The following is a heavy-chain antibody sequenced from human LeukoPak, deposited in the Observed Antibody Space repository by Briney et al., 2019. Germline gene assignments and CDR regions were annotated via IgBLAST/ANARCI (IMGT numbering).Heavy chain of an antibody. Sequence: PGGSLRLSCAASGFTFSDYYMSWIRQAPGKGLEWVSYISNSGTIIYYADSVKGRFTISRDNSKNTLYLQMNSLRAEDTAVYYCAKDLEGSSSWYFRSPNWFDPWGQGTLVTVSS. D-gene: IGHD6-13*01. CDR3: AKDLEGSSSWYFRSPNWFDP. CDR2: ISNSGTII. CDR1: GFTFSDYY. J-gene: IGHJ5*02. V-gene: IGHV3-11*01.